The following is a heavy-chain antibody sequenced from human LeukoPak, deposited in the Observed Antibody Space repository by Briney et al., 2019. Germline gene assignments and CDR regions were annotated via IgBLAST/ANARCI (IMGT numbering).Heavy chain of an antibody. CDR2: INPITGGT. J-gene: IGHJ4*02. V-gene: IGHV1-2*06. Sequence: GASVKVSCKASGGTFSSYAISWVRQAPGQGLEWMGRINPITGGTDYAQKFQGKVSMTRDTSISTAYMELNRLRSDDTAVYYCATLGEDKTDTPFDYWGQGTLVTVSS. CDR1: GGTFSSYA. CDR3: ATLGEDKTDTPFDY. D-gene: IGHD3-16*01.